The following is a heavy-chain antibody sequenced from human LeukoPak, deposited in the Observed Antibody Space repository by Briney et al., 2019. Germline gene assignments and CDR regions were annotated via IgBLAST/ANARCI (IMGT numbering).Heavy chain of an antibody. CDR2: INAGGSST. V-gene: IGHV3-74*01. J-gene: IGHJ1*01. CDR1: GFTFSTYW. D-gene: IGHD2-15*01. CDR3: ARPPGYCSGGSCYSGYFQH. Sequence: GGSLRLSCAASGFTFSTYWMHWVRQAPGKGLVWVSRINAGGSSTSYADSVKGRFTISRDNAKNTLYLQMNSLRAEDTAVYYCARPPGYCSGGSCYSGYFQHWGQGTLVTVSS.